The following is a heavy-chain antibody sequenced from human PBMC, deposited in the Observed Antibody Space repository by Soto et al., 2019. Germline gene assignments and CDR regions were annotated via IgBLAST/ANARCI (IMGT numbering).Heavy chain of an antibody. CDR3: AKDIASWAVAGENFDY. J-gene: IGHJ4*01. CDR2: ISFDGSNK. Sequence: PGGCMRLSCAASGVTFSSSGMHWVCQAPGKGLEWVAVISFDGSNKYYADSVKGRFTISRDNSKNTLYLQMNSLRPEDTAVYYCAKDIASWAVAGENFDYWGQGTLVTVSS. D-gene: IGHD6-19*01. V-gene: IGHV3-30*18. CDR1: GVTFSSSG.